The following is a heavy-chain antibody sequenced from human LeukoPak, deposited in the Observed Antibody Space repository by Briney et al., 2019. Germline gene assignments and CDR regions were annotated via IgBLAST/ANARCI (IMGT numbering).Heavy chain of an antibody. CDR1: GFTFSSYA. D-gene: IGHD3-9*01. Sequence: PGGSLRLSCAASGFTFSSYAMSWVRQAPGKGLEWVSAISGSGGSTYYADSVEGRFTISRDNSKNTLYLQMNSLRAEDTAVYYCAKVGDYDILTGYRDYWGQGTLVTVSS. CDR2: ISGSGGST. V-gene: IGHV3-23*01. J-gene: IGHJ4*02. CDR3: AKVGDYDILTGYRDY.